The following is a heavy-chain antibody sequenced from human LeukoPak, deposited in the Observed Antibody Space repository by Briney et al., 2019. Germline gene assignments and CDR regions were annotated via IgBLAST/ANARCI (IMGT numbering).Heavy chain of an antibody. CDR3: ARGDSSSSEGFDY. Sequence: GGSLRLSCAASGFTFSSYWMSGVRQAPGKGLEWVANIKQDGSEKHYVDSVKGRFTISRDNAKNSLYLQMNSLRAEDTAVYYCARGDSSSSEGFDYWGQGTLVTVSS. CDR1: GFTFSSYW. CDR2: IKQDGSEK. J-gene: IGHJ4*02. V-gene: IGHV3-7*04. D-gene: IGHD6-6*01.